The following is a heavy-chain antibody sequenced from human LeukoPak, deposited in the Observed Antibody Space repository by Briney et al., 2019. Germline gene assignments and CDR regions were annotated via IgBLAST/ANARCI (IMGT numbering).Heavy chain of an antibody. CDR3: ARGGTAVIAPYAFDI. V-gene: IGHV4-59*08. Sequence: SETLSLTCTVSGGSISSYYWSWIRQPPGKGLEWIGYIYYSGSTNYNPSLKSRVTISVDTSKNQFSLKLSSVTAADTAVYYCARGGTAVIAPYAFDIWGQGTMVTVSS. D-gene: IGHD4-23*01. J-gene: IGHJ3*02. CDR1: GGSISSYY. CDR2: IYYSGST.